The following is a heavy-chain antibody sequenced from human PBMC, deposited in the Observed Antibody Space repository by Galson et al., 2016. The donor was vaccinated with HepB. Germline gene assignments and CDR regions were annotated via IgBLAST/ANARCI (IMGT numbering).Heavy chain of an antibody. D-gene: IGHD3-16*01. Sequence: SLRLSCAASGFSFSNSGMSWVRQAPGRGLEWVSGRTRSGDATHYADFVKGRFTISRDNSTNTLYLYMNNLTAGDTAIYYCGKHWGFDYGGQGAPVTVTS. J-gene: IGHJ4*02. CDR2: RTRSGDAT. V-gene: IGHV3-23*01. CDR3: GKHWGFDY. CDR1: GFSFSNSG.